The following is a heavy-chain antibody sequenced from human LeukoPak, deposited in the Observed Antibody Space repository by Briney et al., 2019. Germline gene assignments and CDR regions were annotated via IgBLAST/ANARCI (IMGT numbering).Heavy chain of an antibody. D-gene: IGHD4-11*01. CDR3: AKGTTVTTYYYYGMDV. Sequence: SGTLSLTCAVSGGSISSSNWWSWVRQPPGKGLEWIGEIYHSGSTNYSPSLKSRVTISVDKSKNQFSLKLSSVTAADTAVYYCAKGTTVTTYYYYGMDVWGQGTTVTVSS. V-gene: IGHV4-4*02. CDR2: IYHSGST. J-gene: IGHJ6*02. CDR1: GGSISSSNW.